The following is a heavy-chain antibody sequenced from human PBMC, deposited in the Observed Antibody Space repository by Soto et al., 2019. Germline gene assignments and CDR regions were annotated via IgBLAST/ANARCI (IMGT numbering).Heavy chain of an antibody. Sequence: EVQLVESGGGLIQPGGSLRLSCAASGFTVSSNYMSWVRQAPGKGLEWVSVIYSDGSTYYADPVKGRFTISRDNSKNTLYLQMNSLRAEDTAVYYCARVGYAVTTGGAFDIWGQGTMVTVSS. D-gene: IGHD4-17*01. V-gene: IGHV3-53*01. CDR1: GFTVSSNY. J-gene: IGHJ3*02. CDR2: IYSDGST. CDR3: ARVGYAVTTGGAFDI.